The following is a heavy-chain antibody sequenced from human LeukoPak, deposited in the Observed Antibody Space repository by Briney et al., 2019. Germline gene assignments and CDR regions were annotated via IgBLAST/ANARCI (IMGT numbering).Heavy chain of an antibody. D-gene: IGHD3-22*01. Sequence: SETLSLTCTVSGGSISSYHWSWTRQPPGKGLECIGYIYYSGSTHYNPSLKSRVTISVDTSKNQFSLKLSSVTAADTAVYFCARVTHRSGYYYFDNWGPGTMVTVSS. V-gene: IGHV4-59*01. J-gene: IGHJ4*02. CDR3: ARVTHRSGYYYFDN. CDR2: IYYSGST. CDR1: GGSISSYH.